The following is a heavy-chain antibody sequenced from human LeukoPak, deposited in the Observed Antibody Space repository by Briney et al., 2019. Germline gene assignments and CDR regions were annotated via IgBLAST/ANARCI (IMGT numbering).Heavy chain of an antibody. Sequence: GASVKVSCKASGGTFSSYAISWVRQAPGQGLEWMGGIIPIFGTANYAQKFQGRVTITADESTSTAYMELSSLRSEDTAVYYCATDCSSTSCYSEYFQHWGQGTLVTVSS. CDR1: GGTFSSYA. V-gene: IGHV1-69*13. J-gene: IGHJ1*01. D-gene: IGHD2-2*01. CDR2: IIPIFGTA. CDR3: ATDCSSTSCYSEYFQH.